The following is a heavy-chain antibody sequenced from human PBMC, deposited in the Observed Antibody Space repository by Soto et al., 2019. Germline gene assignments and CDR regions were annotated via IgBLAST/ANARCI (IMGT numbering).Heavy chain of an antibody. CDR3: AREEYSSSSLYYYGMDV. Sequence: SVKVSCKASGGTFSSYAISWVRQAPGQGLEWMGGIIPIFGTANYAQKFQGRVTITADESTSTACMELSSLRSEDTAVYYCAREEYSSSSLYYYGMDVWGQGTTVTVSS. J-gene: IGHJ6*02. D-gene: IGHD6-6*01. V-gene: IGHV1-69*13. CDR1: GGTFSSYA. CDR2: IIPIFGTA.